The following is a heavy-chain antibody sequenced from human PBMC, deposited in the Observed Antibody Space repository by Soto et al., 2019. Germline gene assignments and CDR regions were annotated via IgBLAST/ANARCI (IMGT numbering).Heavy chain of an antibody. CDR3: ARDSSYCSGGSCPFDC. CDR1: GGSISSGDYY. J-gene: IGHJ4*02. Sequence: QVQLQESGPGLVKPSQTLSLTCTVSGGSISSGDYYWSWIRQPPGKGLEWIGYIYYSGSTYYNPSLKSRVTISVDTSKNQFSLKLSSVTAADTAGYYCARDSSYCSGGSCPFDCWGQGTLVTVSS. CDR2: IYYSGST. V-gene: IGHV4-30-4*01. D-gene: IGHD2-15*01.